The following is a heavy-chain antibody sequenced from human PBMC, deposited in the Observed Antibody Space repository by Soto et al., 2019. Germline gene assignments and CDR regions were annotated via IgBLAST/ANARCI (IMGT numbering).Heavy chain of an antibody. D-gene: IGHD1-1*01. CDR2: IYYSGST. CDR3: ARRYGYSFDY. Sequence: SETLSLTCTVSGGYISTYYWSWIRQPPGKGLEWIGYIYYSGSTNYNPSLKSRVTISVDTSKNQFSLKLSSVTAADTAVYYCARRYGYSFDYWGQGTLVTVSS. V-gene: IGHV4-59*08. CDR1: GGYISTYY. J-gene: IGHJ4*02.